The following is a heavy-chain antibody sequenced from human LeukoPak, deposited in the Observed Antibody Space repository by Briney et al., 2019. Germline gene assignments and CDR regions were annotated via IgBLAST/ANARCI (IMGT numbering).Heavy chain of an antibody. CDR2: IWYDGSNK. CDR3: ARDRRKILFVGATHLRFDP. J-gene: IGHJ5*02. CDR1: GFTFSRHG. D-gene: IGHD1-26*01. V-gene: IGHV3-33*01. Sequence: GGSLRLSCAASGFTFSRHGMHWVRQAPGKGLEWVALIWYDGSNKYYADSVKGRFTISRDNSKNTLYLQMNSLRVEDTAVYYCARDRRKILFVGATHLRFDPWGQGTLVTVSS.